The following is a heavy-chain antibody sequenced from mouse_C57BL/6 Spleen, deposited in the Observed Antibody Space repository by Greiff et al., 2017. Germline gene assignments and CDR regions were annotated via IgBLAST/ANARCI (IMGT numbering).Heavy chain of an antibody. V-gene: IGHV1-55*01. CDR2: IYPGSGSP. CDR1: GYTFTSYW. Sequence: VQLQQPGAELVKPGASVKMSCKASGYTFTSYWITWVKQRPGQGLEWIGDIYPGSGSPNYNEKFKSKATLTVDTSSSTAYMQLSSLTTEDSAVYYGAIQHTYYFDYWGQGTTLTVSS. J-gene: IGHJ2*01. CDR3: AIQHTYYFDY. D-gene: IGHD3-1*01.